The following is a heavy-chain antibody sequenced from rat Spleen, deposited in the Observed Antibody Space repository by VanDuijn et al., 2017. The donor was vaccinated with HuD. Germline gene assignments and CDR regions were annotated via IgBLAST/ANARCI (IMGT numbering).Heavy chain of an antibody. V-gene: IGHV5-25*01. CDR2: ISTGGGNT. J-gene: IGHJ1*01. CDR3: ARYYDGSPGHFDF. D-gene: IGHD1-12*02. CDR1: RFTFDNYY. Sequence: EVQLVESGGGLVQPGRSMKLSCAASRFTFDNYYMAWVRQAPTKGLEWVASISTGGGNTYYRDSVKGRFTISRDNAKNTLYLQMDSLRSEDTATYYCARYYDGSPGHFDFWGPGTMVTVSS.